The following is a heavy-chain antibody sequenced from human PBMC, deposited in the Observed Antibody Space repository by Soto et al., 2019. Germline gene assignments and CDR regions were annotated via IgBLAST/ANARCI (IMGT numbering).Heavy chain of an antibody. CDR1: GFNVRRNY. D-gene: IGHD3-10*01. Sequence: GGSLRLSCVVSGFNVRRNYMSWVRQAPGKGLEWVSIIHSDGTTHYADSVKGRFTISRDNSKNTLSLQMDNMRVEDTALYYCARDLFVTDYGPAEIDHWGRGALLTISS. V-gene: IGHV3-66*01. CDR2: IHSDGTT. J-gene: IGHJ4*02. CDR3: ARDLFVTDYGPAEIDH.